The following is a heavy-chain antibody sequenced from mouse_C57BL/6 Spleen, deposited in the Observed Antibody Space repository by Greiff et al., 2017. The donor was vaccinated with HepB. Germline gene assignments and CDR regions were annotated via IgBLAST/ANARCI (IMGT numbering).Heavy chain of an antibody. CDR1: GYAFTNYL. V-gene: IGHV1-54*01. Sequence: QVQLQQSGAELVRPGTSVKVSCKASGYAFTNYLIEWVKQRPGQGLEWIGVINPGSGGTNYNEKFKGKATLTADKSSSTAYMQLSSLTSEDSAVYVCARDYGSSYWYFDVWGTGTTVTVSS. CDR2: INPGSGGT. D-gene: IGHD1-1*01. CDR3: ARDYGSSYWYFDV. J-gene: IGHJ1*03.